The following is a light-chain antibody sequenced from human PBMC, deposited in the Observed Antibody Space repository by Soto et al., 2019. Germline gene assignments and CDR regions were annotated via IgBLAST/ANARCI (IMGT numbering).Light chain of an antibody. CDR3: QQRS. V-gene: IGKV3-11*01. CDR1: QSVSRD. CDR2: GAS. J-gene: IGKJ5*01. Sequence: EIVLTQSPATLSVSPGERATLSCRASQSVSRDLAWYQQKPGQAPRLLIYGASTRAPSIPARFSGSGSGTDFTLTISSLEPEDFAVYYCQQRSFGQGTRLEIK.